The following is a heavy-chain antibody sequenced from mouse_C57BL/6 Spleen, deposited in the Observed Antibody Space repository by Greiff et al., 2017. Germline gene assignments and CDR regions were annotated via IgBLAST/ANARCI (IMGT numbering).Heavy chain of an antibody. J-gene: IGHJ1*03. CDR3: SRKLRRSYWYFDV. V-gene: IGHV1-55*01. CDR2: LYPGSGST. Sequence: VQLQQSGAELVKPGASVKMSCKASGYTFTSYWITWVKQRPGQGLEWIGDLYPGSGSTNYNEKFKSKARLTVDTSSNRAYMQLSSLTSEDSAVCYCSRKLRRSYWYFDVGGTSPTVAVSS. D-gene: IGHD2-4*01. CDR1: GYTFTSYW.